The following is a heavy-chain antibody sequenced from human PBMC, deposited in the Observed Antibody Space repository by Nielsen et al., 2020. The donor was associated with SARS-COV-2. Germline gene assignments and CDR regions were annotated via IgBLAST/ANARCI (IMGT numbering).Heavy chain of an antibody. V-gene: IGHV5-10-1*01. CDR1: GYSFTSYW. CDR3: ARHGAAILTGYDY. Sequence: GESLKISCKGSGYSFTSYWISWVRQMPGKGLEWMGRIDPSDSYTNYSPSSQGHVTISADKSISTAYLQWSSLKASDTAMYYCARHGAAILTGYDYWGQGTLVTVSS. CDR2: IDPSDSYT. J-gene: IGHJ4*02. D-gene: IGHD3-9*01.